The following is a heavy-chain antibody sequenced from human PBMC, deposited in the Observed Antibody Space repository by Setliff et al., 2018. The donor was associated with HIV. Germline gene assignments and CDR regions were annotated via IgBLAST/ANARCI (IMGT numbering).Heavy chain of an antibody. Sequence: ASVKVSCKASGYTFTSHSIHWMRQAPGQRLEWMGWVYTNNGDTKYSQKFQDRVTFTRDTSATTAYMDLSSLGFEDTAIYYCARAYSVYDLSAFDIWGQGTMVTVSS. J-gene: IGHJ3*02. CDR2: VYTNNGDT. CDR3: ARAYSVYDLSAFDI. CDR1: GYTFTSHS. V-gene: IGHV1-3*04. D-gene: IGHD5-12*01.